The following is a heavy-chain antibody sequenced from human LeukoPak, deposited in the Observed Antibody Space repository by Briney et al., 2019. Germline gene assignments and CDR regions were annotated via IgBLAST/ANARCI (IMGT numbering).Heavy chain of an antibody. CDR2: IYYSGST. CDR3: ARGGRRFGELLSADY. D-gene: IGHD3-10*01. V-gene: IGHV4-31*03. CDR1: GGSISSGGYD. Sequence: SSETLSLTCTVSGGSISSGGYDWRWIRQQRGKGLEWIGYIYYSGSTYYNPSLKSRFTISVDTSKNQFSLKLSSVTAADTAVYYCARGGRRFGELLSADYWGQGTLVTVSS. J-gene: IGHJ4*02.